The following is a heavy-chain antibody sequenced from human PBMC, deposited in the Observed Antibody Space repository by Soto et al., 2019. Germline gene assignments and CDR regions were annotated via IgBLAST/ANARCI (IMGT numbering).Heavy chain of an antibody. V-gene: IGHV1-69*13. CDR3: ARSPDCTNGVCYKREAPLDY. J-gene: IGHJ4*02. Sequence: SVKVSCKASGGTFGSYAISWVRQAPGQGLEWMGGIIPIFGTANYAQKFQGRVTITADESTSTAYMELSSLRSEDTAVYYCARSPDCTNGVCYKREAPLDYWGQGTLVTVSS. D-gene: IGHD2-8*01. CDR1: GGTFGSYA. CDR2: IIPIFGTA.